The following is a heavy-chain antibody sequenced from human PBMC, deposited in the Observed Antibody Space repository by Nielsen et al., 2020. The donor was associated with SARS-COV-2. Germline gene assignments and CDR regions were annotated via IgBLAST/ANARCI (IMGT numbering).Heavy chain of an antibody. Sequence: SETLSLTCGVFGESLSRNYWNWIRQPPGKGLEWIGEITHSGSTNYNPSLKSRVTISVDTSKNQFSLKLSSVTAADTAVYYCARRSGWHDYWGQGTLVTVSS. CDR2: ITHSGST. CDR1: GESLSRNY. D-gene: IGHD6-19*01. CDR3: ARRSGWHDY. J-gene: IGHJ4*02. V-gene: IGHV4-34*09.